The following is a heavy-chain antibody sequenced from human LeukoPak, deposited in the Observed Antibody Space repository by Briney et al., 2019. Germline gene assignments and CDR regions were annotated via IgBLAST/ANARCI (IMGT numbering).Heavy chain of an antibody. V-gene: IGHV5-51*01. CDR3: ARHVSLRGAFDL. CDR1: ESSFTSYW. Sequence: GESLNISCKGSESSFTSYWIGGVRQLPGKGLEGMGIIYAGDSDTRYSQSYRGEVTISADKSISTAYQEWSSLKAWDTAMYYCARHVSLRGAFDLWGQGTMVTVSS. J-gene: IGHJ3*01. D-gene: IGHD2/OR15-2a*01. CDR2: IYAGDSDT.